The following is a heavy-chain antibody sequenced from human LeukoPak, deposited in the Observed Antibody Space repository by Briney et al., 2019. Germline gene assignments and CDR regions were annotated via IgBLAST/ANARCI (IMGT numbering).Heavy chain of an antibody. CDR3: ARASWRNWNYYYYYMDV. D-gene: IGHD1-1*01. J-gene: IGHJ6*03. V-gene: IGHV4-4*07. CDR2: IYTSGST. CDR1: GGSISSHY. Sequence: SETLSLTCTVSGGSISSHYWSWIRQPAGKGLEWIGRIYTSGSTNYNPSLKSRVTMSVDTSKNQFSLKLSSVTAADTTVYYCARASWRNWNYYYYYMDVWGKGTTVTVSS.